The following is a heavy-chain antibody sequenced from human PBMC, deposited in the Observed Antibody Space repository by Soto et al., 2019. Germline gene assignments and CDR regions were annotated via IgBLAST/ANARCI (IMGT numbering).Heavy chain of an antibody. J-gene: IGHJ4*02. Sequence: PGGSLRLSCAASGFTFSSYGMHWVRQAPGKGLEWVAVISYDGSNKYYADSVKGRFTISRDNSKNTLYLQMNSLRAEDTAVYYCAKAWDSGYFDWLAGDLGYWGQGTLVTVSS. CDR3: AKAWDSGYFDWLAGDLGY. CDR2: ISYDGSNK. V-gene: IGHV3-30*18. D-gene: IGHD3-9*01. CDR1: GFTFSSYG.